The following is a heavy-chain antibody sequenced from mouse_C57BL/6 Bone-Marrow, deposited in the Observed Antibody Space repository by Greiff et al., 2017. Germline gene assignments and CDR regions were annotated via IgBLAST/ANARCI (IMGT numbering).Heavy chain of an antibody. Sequence: QVQLQQSGAELVRPGASVTLSCKASGYTFTDYEMHWVKQTPVHGLEWIGAIDPETGGTAYNQTFKGKAILTADKSSSTAYMELRSLTSEDSAVYYCTRDYYGSAYWYFDVWVTGTTVTVAS. CDR3: TRDYYGSAYWYFDV. J-gene: IGHJ1*03. CDR2: IDPETGGT. V-gene: IGHV1-15*01. D-gene: IGHD1-1*01. CDR1: GYTFTDYE.